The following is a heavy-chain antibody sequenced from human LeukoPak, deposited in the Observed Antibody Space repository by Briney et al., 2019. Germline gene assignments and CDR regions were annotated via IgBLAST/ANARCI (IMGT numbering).Heavy chain of an antibody. V-gene: IGHV1-2*02. Sequence: ASVKVSCKASGYTFTGYYMHWVRQAPGQGLEWMGWINPNSGGTNYAQKFQGRVTMTRDTSISTAYMELSSLRSEDTAVYYCARDMGDTAMVTDYYYYGMDVWGQGTTVTVSS. CDR1: GYTFTGYY. CDR2: INPNSGGT. D-gene: IGHD5-18*01. CDR3: ARDMGDTAMVTDYYYYGMDV. J-gene: IGHJ6*02.